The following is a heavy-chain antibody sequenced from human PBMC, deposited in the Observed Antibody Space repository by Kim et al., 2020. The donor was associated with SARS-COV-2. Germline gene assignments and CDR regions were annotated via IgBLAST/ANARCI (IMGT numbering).Heavy chain of an antibody. CDR2: ISWNSGSI. J-gene: IGHJ6*03. D-gene: IGHD6-19*01. V-gene: IGHV3-9*01. Sequence: GGSLRLSCAASGFTFDDYAMHWVRQAPGKGLEWVSGISWNSGSIGYADSVKGRFTISRDNAKNSLYLQMNSLRAEDTALYYCAKVKKLALAVAGPDYYM. CDR3: AKVKKLALAVAGPDYYM. CDR1: GFTFDDYA.